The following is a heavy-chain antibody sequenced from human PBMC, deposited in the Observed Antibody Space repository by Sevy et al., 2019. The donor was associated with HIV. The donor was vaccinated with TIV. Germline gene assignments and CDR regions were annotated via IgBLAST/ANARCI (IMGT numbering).Heavy chain of an antibody. Sequence: GGSLRLSCAASGFTFSSAWMSWVRQAPGKGLEWVAVISYDGSNKYYADSVKGRFTISRDNSKNTLYLQMNSLRAEDTAVYYCAREWLGDRCMDVWGQGTTVTVSS. D-gene: IGHD6-19*01. CDR3: AREWLGDRCMDV. V-gene: IGHV3-30-3*01. CDR1: GFTFSSAW. CDR2: ISYDGSNK. J-gene: IGHJ6*02.